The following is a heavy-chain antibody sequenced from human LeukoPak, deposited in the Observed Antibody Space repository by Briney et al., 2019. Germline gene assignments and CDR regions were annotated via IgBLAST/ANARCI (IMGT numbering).Heavy chain of an antibody. CDR3: ARGAYCSSTSCYFNPSLFDY. J-gene: IGHJ4*02. V-gene: IGHV4-59*01. CDR2: IYYRGST. D-gene: IGHD2-2*01. Sequence: PSETLSLTCTVSGGSISSYYWSWIRQPPGKGLEWIGYIYYRGSTNYNPSLKNRVTISVDTSKNQFSLKLSSVTAADTAVYYCARGAYCSSTSCYFNPSLFDYWGQGTLVTVSS. CDR1: GGSISSYY.